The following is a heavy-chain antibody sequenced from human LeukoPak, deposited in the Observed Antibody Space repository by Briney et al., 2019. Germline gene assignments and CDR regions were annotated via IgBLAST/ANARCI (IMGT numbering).Heavy chain of an antibody. Sequence: GASVKVSCKASGGTFSSYAISWVRQAPGQGLEWMGRIIPILGTANYAQKFQGRVTITADESTSTAYMELSSLRSEDTAVYYCAREDIVVVPAAQGWFDPWGQGTLVTVSS. D-gene: IGHD2-2*01. V-gene: IGHV1-69*11. CDR1: GGTFSSYA. J-gene: IGHJ5*02. CDR3: AREDIVVVPAAQGWFDP. CDR2: IIPILGTA.